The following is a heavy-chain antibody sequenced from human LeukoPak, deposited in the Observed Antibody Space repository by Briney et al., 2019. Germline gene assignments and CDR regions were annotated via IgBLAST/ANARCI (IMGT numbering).Heavy chain of an antibody. J-gene: IGHJ5*02. D-gene: IGHD1-20*01. Sequence: GGSLRLSCAASRFTFSTYAMSWVRQAPGKGLEWVSAISGSGGSTYYADSVKGRFTISRDNSKNTLYLQMNSLRAEDTAVYYCAKDPPITGTPNWFDPWGQGTLVTVSS. CDR2: ISGSGGST. CDR1: RFTFSTYA. V-gene: IGHV3-23*01. CDR3: AKDPPITGTPNWFDP.